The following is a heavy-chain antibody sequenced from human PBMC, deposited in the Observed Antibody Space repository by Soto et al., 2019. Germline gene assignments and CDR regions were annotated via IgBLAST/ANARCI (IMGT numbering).Heavy chain of an antibody. CDR1: GYSFTSYW. J-gene: IGHJ3*02. CDR3: ARPQGRDYDFWSGYQNDAFDI. Sequence: EVQLVQSGAEVKKPGESLRISCKGSGYSFTSYWISWVRQMPGKGLEWMGRIDPSDSYTNYSPSFQGHVTISADKSISTAYLQWSSLKASDTAMYYCARPQGRDYDFWSGYQNDAFDIWGQGTMVTVSS. CDR2: IDPSDSYT. D-gene: IGHD3-3*01. V-gene: IGHV5-10-1*03.